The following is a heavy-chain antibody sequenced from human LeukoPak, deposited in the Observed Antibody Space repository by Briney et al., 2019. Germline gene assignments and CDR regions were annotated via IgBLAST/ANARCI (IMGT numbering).Heavy chain of an antibody. D-gene: IGHD2-15*01. J-gene: IGHJ4*02. CDR3: GKGRAVVGAAGPDH. Sequence: GGSLRLSCVGFGFTFSGFAMIWVRQAPGKGLEWVSSISTGSGNKYYADSVKGRFTISRDNSKNTLYLQMNSLRAEDTATYYCGKGRAVVGAAGPDHWGRGTLVTVSS. CDR2: ISTGSGNK. V-gene: IGHV3-23*01. CDR1: GFTFSGFA.